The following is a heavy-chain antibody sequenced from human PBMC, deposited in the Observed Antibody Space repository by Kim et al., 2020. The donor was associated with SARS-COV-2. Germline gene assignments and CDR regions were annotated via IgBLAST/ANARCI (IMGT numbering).Heavy chain of an antibody. J-gene: IGHJ4*02. V-gene: IGHV4-34*01. CDR2: INHSGST. D-gene: IGHD3-16*01. Sequence: SETLSLTCAVYGGSFSGYYWSWIRQPPGKGLEWIGEINHSGSTNYNPSLKSRVTISVDTSKNQFSLKLSSVTAADTAVYYCARSPCVCPVDYWGQGTLVTVSS. CDR3: ARSPCVCPVDY. CDR1: GGSFSGYY.